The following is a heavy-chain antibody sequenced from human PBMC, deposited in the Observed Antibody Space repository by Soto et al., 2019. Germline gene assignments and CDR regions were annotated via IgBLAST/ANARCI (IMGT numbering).Heavy chain of an antibody. CDR2: ISAYNGNT. D-gene: IGHD2-15*01. CDR1: GYTFTSYG. J-gene: IGHJ6*03. Sequence: VASVKVSCKASGYTFTSYGISWVRQAPGQGLEWMGWISAYNGNTNYAQKLQGRVTMTTDTSTSTAYMELRSLRSDDTAVYYCARVVARGYYYYYMDVWGKGTTVTVSS. CDR3: ARVVARGYYYYYMDV. V-gene: IGHV1-18*01.